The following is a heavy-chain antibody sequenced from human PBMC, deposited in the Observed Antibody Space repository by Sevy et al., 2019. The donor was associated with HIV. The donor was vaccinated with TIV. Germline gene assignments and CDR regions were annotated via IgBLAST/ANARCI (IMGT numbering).Heavy chain of an antibody. D-gene: IGHD2-8*01. Sequence: GGSLRLSCAASGFTFRKYAMSWVRQAPGKGREWVSSMSGSGGSTYYADALKDRFTISRDNSQNTLSLQMDRLRVDDTAIYYCARHVDSLMVVPFYGVDVWGQWTTVTVSS. CDR3: ARHVDSLMVVPFYGVDV. J-gene: IGHJ6*02. CDR1: GFTFRKYA. CDR2: MSGSGGST. V-gene: IGHV3-23*01.